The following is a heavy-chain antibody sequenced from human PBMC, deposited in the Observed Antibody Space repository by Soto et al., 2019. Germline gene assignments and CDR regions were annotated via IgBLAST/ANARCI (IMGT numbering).Heavy chain of an antibody. CDR1: GGSITTYY. CDR3: EREHPPCYGIYDFDY. D-gene: IGHD2-2*01. V-gene: IGHV4-59*01. J-gene: IGHJ4*02. Sequence: QVQLQESGPGLVKPSETLSLTCTVSGGSITTYYCSWIRQPPGKVLEWIGYISSSGSTNYNPSLKSRVTISADTSKSQVSMKLTSVTAADTAVYYCEREHPPCYGIYDFDYWGQGTLVTLSS. CDR2: ISSSGST.